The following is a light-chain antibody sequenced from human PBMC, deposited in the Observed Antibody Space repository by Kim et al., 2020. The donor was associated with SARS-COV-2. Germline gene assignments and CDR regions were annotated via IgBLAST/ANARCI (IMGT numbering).Light chain of an antibody. CDR2: GAS. Sequence: VSPGERATLSCRASQSVSNNLGWYQQKRGQAHRLLIYGASTRATGIPARFSGSGSGTEFTLTISSLQSEDFAVYYCQQYNNWPLTFGQGTKVDIK. V-gene: IGKV3-15*01. J-gene: IGKJ1*01. CDR1: QSVSNN. CDR3: QQYNNWPLT.